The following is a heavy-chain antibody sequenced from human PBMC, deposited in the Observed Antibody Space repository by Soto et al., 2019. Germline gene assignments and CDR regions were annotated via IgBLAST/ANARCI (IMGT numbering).Heavy chain of an antibody. CDR1: GFTFSSYG. J-gene: IGHJ6*02. Sequence: GGSLRLSCAASGFTFSSYGMHWVRQAPGKGLEWVAVIWYDGSNKYYADSVKGRFTISRDNSKNTLYLQMNSLRAEDTAVYYCARERGVPNYYYYGMDVWGQGTTVTVSS. CDR3: ARERGVPNYYYYGMDV. CDR2: IWYDGSNK. V-gene: IGHV3-33*01.